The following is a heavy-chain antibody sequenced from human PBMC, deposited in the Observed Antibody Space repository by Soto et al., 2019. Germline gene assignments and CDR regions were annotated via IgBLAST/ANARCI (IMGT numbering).Heavy chain of an antibody. CDR3: ARVQSIVVVVAATIFDY. V-gene: IGHV4-31*03. CDR2: IYYSGST. CDR1: GGSISSGGYY. Sequence: QVQLQESGPGLVKPSQTLSLTCTVSGGSISSGGYYWSWIRQHPGKGLEWIGYIYYSGSTYYNPSLKSRVTISVDTSKNQFSLKLSSVTAADTAVYYCARVQSIVVVVAATIFDYWGQGTLVTVSS. D-gene: IGHD2-15*01. J-gene: IGHJ4*02.